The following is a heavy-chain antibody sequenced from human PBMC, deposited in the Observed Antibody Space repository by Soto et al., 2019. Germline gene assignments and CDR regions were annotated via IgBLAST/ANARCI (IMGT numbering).Heavy chain of an antibody. D-gene: IGHD2-15*01. Sequence: GGSLRLSCAASGFTFSSYAMHWVRQAPGKGLEWVAVISYDGSNKYYADSVKGRFTISRDNSKNTLYLQMNSLRAEDTAVYYCAKDHPYCSGGSCYPGPFDYWGQGTLVTVSS. CDR3: AKDHPYCSGGSCYPGPFDY. J-gene: IGHJ4*02. CDR2: ISYDGSNK. V-gene: IGHV3-30-3*01. CDR1: GFTFSSYA.